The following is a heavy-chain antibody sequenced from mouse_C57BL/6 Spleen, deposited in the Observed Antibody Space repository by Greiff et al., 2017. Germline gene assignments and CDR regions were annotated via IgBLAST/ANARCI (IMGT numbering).Heavy chain of an antibody. V-gene: IGHV5-16*01. CDR3: ARALGMGAMDY. D-gene: IGHD4-1*01. CDR2: INYDGSST. J-gene: IGHJ4*01. Sequence: EVKLVESEGGLVQPGSSMKLSCTASGFTFSDYYMAWVRQVPEKGLEWVANINYDGSSTYYLDSLKSRFIISRDNAQNILYLQMSSLKSEDTATYYCARALGMGAMDYWGQGTSVTVSS. CDR1: GFTFSDYY.